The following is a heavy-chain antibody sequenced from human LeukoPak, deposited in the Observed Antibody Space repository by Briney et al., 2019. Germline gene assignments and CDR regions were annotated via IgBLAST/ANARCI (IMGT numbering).Heavy chain of an antibody. CDR3: ARDQFLGYSSSWSFDY. CDR2: INPNSGGT. CDR1: GYTFTGYY. Sequence: VASVKVSCKASGYTFTGYYMHWVRQAPGQGLEWMGWINPNSGGTNYAQKFQGRVTMTRDTSISTAYMELSRLRSDDTAVNYCARDQFLGYSSSWSFDYWGQGTLVTVSS. J-gene: IGHJ4*02. V-gene: IGHV1-2*02. D-gene: IGHD6-6*01.